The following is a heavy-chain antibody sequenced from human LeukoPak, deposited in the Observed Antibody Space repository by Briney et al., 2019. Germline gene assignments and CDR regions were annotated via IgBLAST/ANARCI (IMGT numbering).Heavy chain of an antibody. J-gene: IGHJ1*01. D-gene: IGHD6-13*01. CDR3: SLEVSSCYRYPLH. CDR1: GFPFSSYG. CDR2: LSHDGSNK. V-gene: IGHV3-30*03. Sequence: AGGSLRLSCAASGFPFSSYGMHWVRQAPGKGLERVAVLSHDGSNKYYADSAKGRFTISRDNSKSTLYLQMNSLRAEDTAVYYSSLEVSSCYRYPLHWGQGTLVTVSS.